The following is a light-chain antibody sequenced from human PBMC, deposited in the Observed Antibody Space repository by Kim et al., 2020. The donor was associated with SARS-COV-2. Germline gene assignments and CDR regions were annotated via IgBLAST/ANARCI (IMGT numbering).Light chain of an antibody. CDR1: WSNIGRNT. Sequence: GQRVTISCSGRWSNIGRNTLNWYQQLPGTAPQLVIYSNNERPSGVHDRFSGSKSGTSASLAISGLQSEDEADYYCAAWDDSLNGVVFGGGTQLTVL. CDR3: AAWDDSLNGVV. J-gene: IGLJ3*02. V-gene: IGLV1-44*01. CDR2: SNN.